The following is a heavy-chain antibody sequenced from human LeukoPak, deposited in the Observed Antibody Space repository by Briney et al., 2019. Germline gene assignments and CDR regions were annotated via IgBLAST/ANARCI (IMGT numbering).Heavy chain of an antibody. J-gene: IGHJ3*02. V-gene: IGHV4-59*11. Sequence: SETLSLTCAVSGASISGHYLTWIRQPPGKPLKWIGYISYIGSTNYNPSLKSRVTISVDTSKSQFSLRMKSVTAADTAVYYCVRDQISINALDMWGQGTRVTVSA. CDR3: VRDQISINALDM. CDR1: GASISGHY. CDR2: ISYIGST. D-gene: IGHD1-14*01.